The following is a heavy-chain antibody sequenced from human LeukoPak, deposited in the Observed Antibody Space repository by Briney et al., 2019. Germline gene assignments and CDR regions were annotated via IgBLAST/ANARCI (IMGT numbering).Heavy chain of an antibody. CDR3: ARGGERGYYYGKGFWFDP. D-gene: IGHD3-10*01. J-gene: IGHJ5*02. CDR1: GYTFTSYD. V-gene: IGHV1-8*01. Sequence: ASVKVSCKASGYTFTSYDINWVRQATGQGLEWMGWMNPNSGNTGYAQKFQGRVTMTRNTSISTAYMELSSLRSKDTAVYYCARGGERGYYYGKGFWFDPWGQGTLVTVSS. CDR2: MNPNSGNT.